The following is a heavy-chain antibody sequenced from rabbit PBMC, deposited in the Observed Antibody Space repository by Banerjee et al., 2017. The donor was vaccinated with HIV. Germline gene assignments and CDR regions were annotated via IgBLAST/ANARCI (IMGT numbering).Heavy chain of an antibody. CDR2: IYRSSGST. CDR1: GIDFSSSYY. CDR3: ARGAGSGLYYLIQLDL. J-gene: IGHJ3*01. D-gene: IGHD4-2*01. V-gene: IGHV1S45*01. Sequence: QQQLEDSGGGLVKPGGTLTLTCKASGIDFSSSYYMCCVRQAPGKGLEWIGCIYRSSGSTWYASWAKGRLTISKTSSTTVTLQMTSLTVADTATYFCARGAGSGLYYLIQLDLWGQGTLVTVS.